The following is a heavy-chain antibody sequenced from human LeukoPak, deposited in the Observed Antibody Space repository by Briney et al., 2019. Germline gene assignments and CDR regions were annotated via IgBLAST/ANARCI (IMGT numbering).Heavy chain of an antibody. CDR2: IYWNDDK. J-gene: IGHJ4*02. Sequence: SGPTLVKPTQTLTLTCTFSGFSLSTSGVGVGWIRQPPGKALEWLALIYWNDDKRYSPSLTSRLTVTKDTSKNQVVLTMTNMDPVDTATYYCAHRKPHSSSWYYFDYWGQGTLVTVSS. V-gene: IGHV2-5*01. CDR1: GFSLSTSGVG. CDR3: AHRKPHSSSWYYFDY. D-gene: IGHD6-13*01.